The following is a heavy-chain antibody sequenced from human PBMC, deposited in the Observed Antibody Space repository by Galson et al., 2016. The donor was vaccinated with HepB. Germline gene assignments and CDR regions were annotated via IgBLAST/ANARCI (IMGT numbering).Heavy chain of an antibody. CDR3: ARERWGITMVRGNGMDV. J-gene: IGHJ6*02. CDR1: GFRFGNYG. CDR2: IWFDGSNK. Sequence: LRLSCAASGFRFGNYGMHWVRQAPGKGLEWVAVIWFDGSNKYYADSVKGRFTISRDNSKNTLFLQMNSLRAEDTAVYYCARERWGITMVRGNGMDVWGQGTTVTVSS. V-gene: IGHV3-33*01. D-gene: IGHD3-10*01.